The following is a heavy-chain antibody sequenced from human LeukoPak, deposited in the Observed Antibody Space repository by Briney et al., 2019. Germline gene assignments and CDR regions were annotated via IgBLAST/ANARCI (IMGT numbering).Heavy chain of an antibody. CDR3: ASSPYYYDSSGLWPRGWFDP. CDR1: GYTFTSYD. CDR2: MNTNSGNT. V-gene: IGHV1-8*01. D-gene: IGHD3-22*01. J-gene: IGHJ5*02. Sequence: ASVKVSCKASGYTFTSYDINWVRQATGQGLEWMGWMNTNSGNTGYAQKFQGRVTMTRNTSISTAYMELSSLRSEDTAVYYCASSPYYYDSSGLWPRGWFDPWGQGTLVTVSS.